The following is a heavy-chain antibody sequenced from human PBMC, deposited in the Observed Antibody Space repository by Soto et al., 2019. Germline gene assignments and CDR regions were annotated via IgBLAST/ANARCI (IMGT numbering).Heavy chain of an antibody. V-gene: IGHV3-30*18. Sequence: QVQLVESGGGVVQPGRSLRLSCAASGFTFSSYGMHWVRQAPGKGLEWVAIISYDGSNTYYADSVKGRFTISRDNSKNTLYLQMNGLRAEDTSVYYCAKGGGLSGSYYISSSYYFDYWGQGTLVTVSS. D-gene: IGHD1-26*01. CDR3: AKGGGLSGSYYISSSYYFDY. CDR2: ISYDGSNT. CDR1: GFTFSSYG. J-gene: IGHJ4*02.